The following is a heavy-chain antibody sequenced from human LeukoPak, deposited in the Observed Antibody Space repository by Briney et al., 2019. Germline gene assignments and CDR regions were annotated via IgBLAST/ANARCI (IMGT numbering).Heavy chain of an antibody. CDR2: INGAGTST. D-gene: IGHD3-22*01. Sequence: GGSLRLSCEASGFIFNTYWIYWVRQAPGKGLVWVSRINGAGTSTMYADSVRGRFTVSRDNSKNTLYLQMNSLRVEDTAVYYCARGLFLSGYLDAFDIWGQGTVVTVSS. CDR3: ARGLFLSGYLDAFDI. J-gene: IGHJ3*02. CDR1: GFIFNTYW. V-gene: IGHV3-74*03.